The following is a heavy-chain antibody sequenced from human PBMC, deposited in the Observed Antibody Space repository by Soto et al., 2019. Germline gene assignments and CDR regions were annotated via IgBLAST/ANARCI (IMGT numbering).Heavy chain of an antibody. D-gene: IGHD2-2*01. J-gene: IGHJ4*02. CDR1: GGTFSSYA. Sequence: SVKVSCKASGGTFSSYAISWVRQAPGQGLEWMGGIIPIFGTANYAQKFQGRVTTTADESTSTAYMELSSLRSEDTAVYYCASWRSRVVPAPGAYYFDYWGQGTLVTVSS. V-gene: IGHV1-69*13. CDR2: IIPIFGTA. CDR3: ASWRSRVVPAPGAYYFDY.